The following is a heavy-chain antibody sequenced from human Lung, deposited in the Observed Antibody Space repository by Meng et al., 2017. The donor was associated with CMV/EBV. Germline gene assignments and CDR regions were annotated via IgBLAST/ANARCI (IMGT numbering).Heavy chain of an antibody. CDR3: AKGNAEYCSGARCYAFDY. CDR1: GFTFSSYA. CDR2: VTGGGGST. Sequence: GGSLRLSCAASGFTFSSYAMTWVRQAPGKGLEWVSVVTGGGGSTYYADSVKGRFTTSRDNSENALYLQMNSLRVEDTAIYYCAKGNAEYCSGARCYAFDYWGQGXLVTVSS. D-gene: IGHD2-2*01. J-gene: IGHJ4*02. V-gene: IGHV3-23*01.